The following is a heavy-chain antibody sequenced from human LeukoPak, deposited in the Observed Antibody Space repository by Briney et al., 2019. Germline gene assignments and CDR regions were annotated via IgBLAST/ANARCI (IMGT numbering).Heavy chain of an antibody. CDR2: IYYSGST. CDR3: ARGIAAAGYYYMDV. V-gene: IGHV4-39*07. D-gene: IGHD6-13*01. CDR1: GGSISSYY. Sequence: PSETLSLTCTVSGGSISSYYWGWIRQPPGKGLEWIGNIYYSGSTYYNPSLKSRVSISVDTSKNQLSLKLSSVTPADTAVYYCARGIAAAGYYYMDVWGKGTTVTVSS. J-gene: IGHJ6*03.